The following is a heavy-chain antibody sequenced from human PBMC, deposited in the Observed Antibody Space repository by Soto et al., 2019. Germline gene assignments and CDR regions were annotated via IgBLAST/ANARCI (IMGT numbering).Heavy chain of an antibody. CDR2: IYSGGST. CDR3: ARGFLRVAV. V-gene: IGHV3-53*01. CDR1: GFTFSSNY. Sequence: XGSLRLSCPASGFTFSSNYMSWVRQAPGKGLEWVSVIYSGGSTYYADSVTGRFTISRDNSKNTLYLQMNSLRAEDTAVYYCARGFLRVAVWGQGTTVTVSS. J-gene: IGHJ6*02.